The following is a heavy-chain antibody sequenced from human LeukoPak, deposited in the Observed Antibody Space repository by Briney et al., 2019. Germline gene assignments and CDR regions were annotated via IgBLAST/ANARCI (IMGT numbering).Heavy chain of an antibody. J-gene: IGHJ4*02. CDR2: IEQVGSER. D-gene: IGHD3-9*01. CDR1: GFTFSSHW. CDR3: ARDGFDAGIYFDS. Sequence: GGSLRLSCAVSGFTFSSHWMSWVRQAPGKGLEWVANIEQVGSERYYVDSVKGRFTTSRDNAKNLLYLQMNSLRAEDTAVYYCARDGFDAGIYFDSWGQGTLVTVSS. V-gene: IGHV3-7*01.